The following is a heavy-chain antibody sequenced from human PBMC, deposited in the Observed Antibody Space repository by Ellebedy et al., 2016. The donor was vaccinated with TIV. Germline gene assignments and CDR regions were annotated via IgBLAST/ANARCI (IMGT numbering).Heavy chain of an antibody. J-gene: IGHJ4*02. CDR2: IYYSGST. CDR3: ARERRRDGYNPFDY. Sequence: SETLSLTXTVSGGSISSYYWSWIRQPPGKGLEWIGYIYYSGSTNYNPSLKSRVTISVDTSKNQFSLKLSSVTAADTAVYYCARERRRDGYNPFDYWGQGTLVTVSS. V-gene: IGHV4-59*01. D-gene: IGHD5-24*01. CDR1: GGSISSYY.